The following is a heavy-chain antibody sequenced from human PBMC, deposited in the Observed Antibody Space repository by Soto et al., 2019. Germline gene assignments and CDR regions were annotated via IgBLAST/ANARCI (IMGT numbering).Heavy chain of an antibody. CDR2: IWYDGSNK. CDR1: GFTFSSYG. CDR3: ARDSTDASEIDY. J-gene: IGHJ4*02. Sequence: QVQLVESGGGVVQPGRSLRLSCAASGFTFSSYGMHWVRQAPGKGLEWVAVIWYDGSNKYYADSVKGRFTISRDNSKNALYLQMNSLRAEDTAVYYCARDSTDASEIDYWGQGTLVTVSS. V-gene: IGHV3-33*01.